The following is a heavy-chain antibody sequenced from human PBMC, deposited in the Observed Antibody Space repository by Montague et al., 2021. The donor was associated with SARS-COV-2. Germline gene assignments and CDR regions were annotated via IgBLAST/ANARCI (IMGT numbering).Heavy chain of an antibody. J-gene: IGHJ6*02. CDR2: INHSGSA. Sequence: SETLSLTCAVYGGSFSGYYWSWIRQPPGKGLEWIGEINHSGSANYNPSLKSRVTISVDTSKNQFSLKLSSVTAADTAVYYCARVRYYGSGTSLGMDVWAKGPRSPSP. D-gene: IGHD3-10*01. CDR3: ARVRYYGSGTSLGMDV. V-gene: IGHV4-34*01. CDR1: GGSFSGYY.